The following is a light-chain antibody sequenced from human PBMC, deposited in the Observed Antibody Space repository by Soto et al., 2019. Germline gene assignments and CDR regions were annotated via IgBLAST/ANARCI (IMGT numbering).Light chain of an antibody. CDR3: CSYTTSNTRQIV. CDR1: SSDVGGYNY. Sequence: QSVLTQPASVSGSPGQSITISCTGTSSDVGGYNYVSWYQQHPGKAPKFMIYDDSNRPSGVSNRFSDSKSGNTASLTISGLQAEDEADYYCCSYTTSNTRQIVFGTGTKLTVL. J-gene: IGLJ1*01. V-gene: IGLV2-14*01. CDR2: DDS.